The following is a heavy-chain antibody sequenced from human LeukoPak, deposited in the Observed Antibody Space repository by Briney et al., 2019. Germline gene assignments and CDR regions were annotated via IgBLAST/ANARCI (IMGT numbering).Heavy chain of an antibody. D-gene: IGHD3-10*01. J-gene: IGHJ5*02. CDR3: ATTYQPGALNWFDP. V-gene: IGHV1-24*01. CDR1: GYTLTELS. CDR2: FDPEDGET. Sequence: ASVKVSCKVSGYTLTELSMHWVRQAPGKGLEWMGGFDPEDGETIYAQKFQGRVTMTEDTSTDTAYMELSSLRSEDTAVYYCATTYQPGALNWFDPWGQGTLVTVSP.